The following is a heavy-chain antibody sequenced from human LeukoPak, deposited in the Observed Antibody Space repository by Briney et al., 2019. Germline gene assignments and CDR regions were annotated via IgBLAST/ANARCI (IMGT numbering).Heavy chain of an antibody. CDR1: GFTFSSYS. V-gene: IGHV3-21*01. CDR3: ARDLKGDYYGSGSYSAPSNWFDP. J-gene: IGHJ5*02. D-gene: IGHD3-10*01. Sequence: KPGGSLRLSCAASGFTFSSYSMNWVRQAPGKGLECVSSISSSSSYIYYADSVKGRFTISRDNAKNSLYLQMNSLRAEDTAVYYCARDLKGDYYGSGSYSAPSNWFDPWGQGTLVTVSS. CDR2: ISSSSSYI.